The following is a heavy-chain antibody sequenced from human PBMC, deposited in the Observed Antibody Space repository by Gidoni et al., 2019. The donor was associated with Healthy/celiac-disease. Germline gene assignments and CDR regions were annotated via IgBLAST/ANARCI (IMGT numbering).Heavy chain of an antibody. D-gene: IGHD1-26*01. J-gene: IGHJ4*02. Sequence: QLQLQESGPGLVKPSETLALTCPVSGCSISSSSYYWGWIRQPPGKGLEWSGSIYYSGSTYYNPSLKSRVTISVDTSKNQFSLKLSSVTAADTAVYYCARLEWELGYFDYWGQGTLVTVSS. V-gene: IGHV4-39*01. CDR1: GCSISSSSYY. CDR2: IYYSGST. CDR3: ARLEWELGYFDY.